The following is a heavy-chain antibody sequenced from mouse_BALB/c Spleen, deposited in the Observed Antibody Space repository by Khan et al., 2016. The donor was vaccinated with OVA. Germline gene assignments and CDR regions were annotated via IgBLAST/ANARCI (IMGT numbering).Heavy chain of an antibody. CDR3: ASHLISFDH. V-gene: IGHV1S81*02. CDR2: VNPSNGRT. J-gene: IGHJ2*01. CDR1: DYTWTSYW. Sequence: QVQLKQSEAELVNPGASVNLSCKASDYTWTSYWMHLVKQRPGQGLEWIGEVNPSNGRTNYNEKVKGKSTQTGYTTSSNAYMQLSSPKTENFAVYYCASHLISFDHWGQGTTLTVSS.